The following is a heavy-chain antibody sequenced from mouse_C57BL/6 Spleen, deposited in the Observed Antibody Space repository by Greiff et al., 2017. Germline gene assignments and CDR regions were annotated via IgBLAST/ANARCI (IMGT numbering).Heavy chain of an antibody. V-gene: IGHV1-69*01. CDR2: IDPSDSYT. J-gene: IGHJ1*03. CDR3: ARSRYFDV. Sequence: QVQLKQPGAELVMPGASVKLSCKASGYTFTSYWMHWVKQRPGQGLEWIGEIDPSDSYTNYNQKFKGKSTLTVDKSSSTAYMQLSSLTSEDSAVYYCARSRYFDVWGTGTTVTVSS. CDR1: GYTFTSYW.